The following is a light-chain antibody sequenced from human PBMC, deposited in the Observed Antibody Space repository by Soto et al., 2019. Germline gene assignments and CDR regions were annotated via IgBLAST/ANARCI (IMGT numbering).Light chain of an antibody. CDR3: RQYGTSLGFP. CDR2: GAS. CDR1: QSVRSDY. Sequence: EIVLTQSPGTLSLSPGERATLSCRASQSVRSDYLAWYQQKPGQAPRLHIYGASTRATGIPDRFSGSGSGTDFTLTISRLEPEDFAVYYCRQYGTSLGFPVGGGTKVDNK. J-gene: IGKJ4*01. V-gene: IGKV3-20*01.